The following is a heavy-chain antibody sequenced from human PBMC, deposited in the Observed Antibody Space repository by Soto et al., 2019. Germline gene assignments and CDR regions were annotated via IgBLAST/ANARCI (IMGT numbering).Heavy chain of an antibody. CDR1: GYTFTNYG. CDR3: ARDGVGGAAAVISYDHHGLDV. Sequence: QVQLVPSGAEVKKPGASVKVSCQASGYTFTNYGISWVRQAPGQVLEWMGWISTDNGNTHSARKLQGRVTMTTDTSTSTAYMEVRSLRSDDTAMYYCARDGVGGAAAVISYDHHGLDVWGQGTTVTVS. D-gene: IGHD6-13*01. V-gene: IGHV1-18*01. J-gene: IGHJ6*02. CDR2: ISTDNGNT.